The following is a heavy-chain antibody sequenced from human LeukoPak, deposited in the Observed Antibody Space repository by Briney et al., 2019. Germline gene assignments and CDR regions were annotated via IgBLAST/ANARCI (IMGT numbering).Heavy chain of an antibody. Sequence: ASVKVSCKVSGYTLTELSMHWVRQAPGKGLEWMGGFDPEDGETIYAQKFQGRVTMTTDTSTSTVYMELRSLKLDDTAVYYCARNACKTSSENYFDLWGRGILVTVSS. CDR3: ARNACKTSSENYFDL. D-gene: IGHD6-6*01. CDR1: GYTLTELS. V-gene: IGHV1-24*01. J-gene: IGHJ4*02. CDR2: FDPEDGET.